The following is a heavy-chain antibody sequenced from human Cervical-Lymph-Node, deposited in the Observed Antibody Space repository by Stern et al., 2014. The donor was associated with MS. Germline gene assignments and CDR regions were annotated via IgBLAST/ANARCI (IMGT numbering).Heavy chain of an antibody. CDR1: GDTFRNYA. Sequence: QVQLVESGSEVKKPGSSVTVSCKPSGDTFRNYALSWVRQAPGQGLEWVGGLIPFFGATRDGQKIQGRVTIPPEESTGTAFMELTNLTSDDTAVYYCALRRSYYVFWGQGTLITVSS. D-gene: IGHD6-19*01. CDR2: LIPFFGAT. CDR3: ALRRSYYVF. V-gene: IGHV1-69*01. J-gene: IGHJ4*02.